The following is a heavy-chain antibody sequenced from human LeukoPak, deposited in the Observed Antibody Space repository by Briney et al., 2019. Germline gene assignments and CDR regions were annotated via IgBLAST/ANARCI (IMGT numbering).Heavy chain of an antibody. CDR2: IDKKDNFHAT. D-gene: IGHD1-26*01. J-gene: IGHJ5*02. V-gene: IGHV3-73*01. Sequence: PGGSLRLSCAASGFTFSGCAIHWVRQSSGKGLEWVGHIDKKDNFHATAYAASVQGMFSISRDDSKNTAFLHMNSLKTEGMALYYCTRDSGTYNWLDPWGQGTLVTVSS. CDR3: TRDSGTYNWLDP. CDR1: GFTFSGCA.